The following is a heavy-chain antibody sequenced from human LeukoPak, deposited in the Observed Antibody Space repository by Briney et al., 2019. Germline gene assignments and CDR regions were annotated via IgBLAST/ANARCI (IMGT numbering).Heavy chain of an antibody. V-gene: IGHV4-34*01. CDR3: ARGLAARARRPQYLQH. CDR1: GGSFSGYY. CDR2: INHSGST. D-gene: IGHD6-6*01. J-gene: IGHJ1*01. Sequence: SETLSLTCAVYGGSFSGYYWSWIRQPPGKGLEWIGEINHSGSTNYNPSLKSRVTISVDTSKNQFSLKLSSVTAADTAVYYCARGLAARARRPQYLQHWGQGTLVTVSS.